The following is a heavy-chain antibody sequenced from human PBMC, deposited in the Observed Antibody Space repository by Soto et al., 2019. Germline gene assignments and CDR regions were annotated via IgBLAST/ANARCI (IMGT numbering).Heavy chain of an antibody. CDR3: ARVSRNYYLDF. J-gene: IGHJ4*02. D-gene: IGHD1-26*01. V-gene: IGHV3-72*01. CDR2: TRDKGHSYTT. CDR1: GFTFSDHY. Sequence: EVQLVESGGGLVQPGGSLRLSCAASGFTFSDHYMDWVRQAPGKGLEWIGRTRDKGHSYTTEYAASVKGRFTVSRDDSKNSLYLQMTSLKTGDTAVYFCARVSRNYYLDFWGQGTLVTVSS.